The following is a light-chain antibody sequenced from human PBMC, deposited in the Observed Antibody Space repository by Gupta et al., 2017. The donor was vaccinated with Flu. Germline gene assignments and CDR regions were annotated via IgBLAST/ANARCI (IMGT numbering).Light chain of an antibody. Sequence: DIQMTQSPSSLSSSVGDRVSITCRASQNISPYLNWYQQKPGKAPKLLIYEESILQSGVPARFSGSASGTDFTLTISRLQPEDFATYYRQQSHNTPQTFGQGTKVEVK. V-gene: IGKV1-39*01. CDR3: QQSHNTPQT. CDR1: QNISPY. J-gene: IGKJ1*01. CDR2: EES.